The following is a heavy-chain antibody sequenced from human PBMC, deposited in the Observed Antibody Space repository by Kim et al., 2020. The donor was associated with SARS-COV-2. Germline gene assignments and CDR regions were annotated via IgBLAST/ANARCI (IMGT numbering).Heavy chain of an antibody. D-gene: IGHD2-2*01. CDR1: GFTFSTYW. CDR2: INSDGSST. Sequence: GGSLRLSCAASGFTFSTYWMYWVRQAPGKGLVWVSRINSDGSSTNYADSVKGRFTISRDNAKNTLYLQMNSLRAEDTAVYYCARSSSTSCPSSCMGVWCKGTTLTVSA. CDR3: ARSSSTSCPSSCMGV. V-gene: IGHV3-74*01. J-gene: IGHJ6*04.